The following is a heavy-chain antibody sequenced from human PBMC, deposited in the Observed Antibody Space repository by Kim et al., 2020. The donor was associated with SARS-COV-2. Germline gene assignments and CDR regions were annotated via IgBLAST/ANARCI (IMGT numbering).Heavy chain of an antibody. CDR2: IIPILGIA. D-gene: IGHD1-26*01. CDR1: GGTFSSYA. V-gene: IGHV1-69*04. J-gene: IGHJ4*02. CDR3: AAAGLGVRVVGATTE. Sequence: SVKVSCKASGGTFSSYAISWVRQAPGQGLEWMGRIIPILGIANYAQKFQGRVTITADKSTSTAYMELSSLRSEDTAVYYCAAAGLGVRVVGATTEWGQGTLVTVSS.